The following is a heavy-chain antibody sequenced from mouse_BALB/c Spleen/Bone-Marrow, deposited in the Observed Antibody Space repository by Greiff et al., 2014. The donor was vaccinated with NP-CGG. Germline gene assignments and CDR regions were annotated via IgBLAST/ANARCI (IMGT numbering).Heavy chain of an antibody. J-gene: IGHJ2*01. CDR3: TRGWDY. CDR1: GYTFTSYC. Sequence: QVQLQQSGAELVRPGASVKLSCKASGYTFTSYCINWVKQRPGQGLEWIGNIYPSDSYTNYNQKFKNKDTFTVAKSSSTANMQPRSPTSEDSAVYYCTRGWDYWGQGTTLTVSS. CDR2: IYPSDSYT. D-gene: IGHD1-1*02. V-gene: IGHV1-69*02.